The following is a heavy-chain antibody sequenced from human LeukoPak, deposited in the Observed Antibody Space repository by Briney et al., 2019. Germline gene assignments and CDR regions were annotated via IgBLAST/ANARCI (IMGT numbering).Heavy chain of an antibody. D-gene: IGHD5-18*01. V-gene: IGHV3-30*02. CDR2: IRYDGSNK. CDR3: AKGIRTSGRAGFDY. CDR1: RFSISPYA. J-gene: IGHJ4*02. Sequence: GGSLRLSCAASRFSISPYAMHWVRQAPGKGLEWVAFIRYDGSNKYYADSVKGRFTISRDNSKNTLYLQMNSLRAEDTAVYYCAKGIRTSGRAGFDYWGQGTLVTVSS.